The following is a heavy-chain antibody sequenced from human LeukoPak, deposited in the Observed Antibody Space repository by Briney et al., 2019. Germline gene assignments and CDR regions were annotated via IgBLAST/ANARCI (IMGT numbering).Heavy chain of an antibody. V-gene: IGHV1-8*01. CDR3: AKNVRDTGTFDY. CDR2: MNPNSGNT. D-gene: IGHD5-18*01. Sequence: ASVKVSCKASGYTFTSYDINWVRQATGQGLEWMGWMNPNSGNTGYAQRFQGRVTMTRDTSISTAYMELNSLTSEDTAVYYCAKNVRDTGTFDYWGQGTLVTVSS. J-gene: IGHJ4*02. CDR1: GYTFTSYD.